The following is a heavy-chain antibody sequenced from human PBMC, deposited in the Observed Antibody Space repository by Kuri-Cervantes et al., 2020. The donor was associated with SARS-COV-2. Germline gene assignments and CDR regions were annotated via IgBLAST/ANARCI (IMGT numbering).Heavy chain of an antibody. CDR1: GGSFSGYY. D-gene: IGHD3-16*02. Sequence: ESLKISCAVYGGSFSGYYWSWIRQLPGKGLEWIGEINHSGSTNYNPSLKSRVTISVDTSKNQFSLKLSSVTAANTAVYYCARAAFGGVIDLGGQGTLVTVSS. J-gene: IGHJ4*02. V-gene: IGHV4-34*01. CDR2: INHSGST. CDR3: ARAAFGGVIDL.